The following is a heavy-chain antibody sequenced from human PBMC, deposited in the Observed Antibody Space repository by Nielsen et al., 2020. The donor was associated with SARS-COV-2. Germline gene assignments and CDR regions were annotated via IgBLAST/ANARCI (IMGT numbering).Heavy chain of an antibody. CDR3: ARDVSGGNPCY. D-gene: IGHD1-26*01. CDR2: ISSSSSYI. V-gene: IGHV3-21*01. J-gene: IGHJ4*02. Sequence: GESLKISCAASGFTFSSYSMNWVRQAPGKGLEWVSSISSSSSYIYYADSVKGRFTISRDNAKNSLYLQMNSLRAEDTAVYYCARDVSGGNPCYWGQGTLVTVSS. CDR1: GFTFSSYS.